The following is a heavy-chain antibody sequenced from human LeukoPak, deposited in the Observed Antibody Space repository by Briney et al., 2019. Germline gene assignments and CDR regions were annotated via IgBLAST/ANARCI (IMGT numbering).Heavy chain of an antibody. CDR1: SGSISSSSYY. V-gene: IGHV4-39*01. Sequence: PSETLSLTCTVSSGSISSSSYYWGWIRQPPGKGLEWIGSIYCSGSTYYNPSLKSRVTISVDTSKNQFSLKLSSVTAADTAVYYCARLGGQWSGSEFDYWGQGTLVTVSS. CDR3: ARLGGQWSGSEFDY. J-gene: IGHJ4*02. CDR2: IYCSGST. D-gene: IGHD3-3*01.